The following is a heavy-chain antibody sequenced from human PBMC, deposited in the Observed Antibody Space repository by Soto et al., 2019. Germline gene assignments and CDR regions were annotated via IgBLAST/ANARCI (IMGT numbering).Heavy chain of an antibody. CDR1: GGTFSSYA. D-gene: IGHD6-19*01. CDR3: ARAIAVKYYYYGMDV. V-gene: IGHV1-69*13. J-gene: IGHJ6*02. Sequence: GASVKVSCKASGGTFSSYAISWVRQAPGQGLEWMGGIIPIFGTANYAQKFQGRVTITADESTSTAYMELSSLRSEDTAVYYCARAIAVKYYYYGMDVWGQGTTVTVSS. CDR2: IIPIFGTA.